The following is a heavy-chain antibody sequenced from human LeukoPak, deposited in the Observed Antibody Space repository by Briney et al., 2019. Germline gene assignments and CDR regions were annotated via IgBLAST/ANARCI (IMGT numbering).Heavy chain of an antibody. CDR1: GGSFSGYY. J-gene: IGHJ3*02. CDR3: ARGREGDAFDI. Sequence: KASETLSLTCAVYGGSFSGYYWSWIRQPPGKGLEWIGEINHSGSTNYNPSLKSRVTISVDTSKNQFSLKLSSVTAADTAVYYCARGREGDAFDIWGQGTMVTVSS. V-gene: IGHV4-34*01. CDR2: INHSGST.